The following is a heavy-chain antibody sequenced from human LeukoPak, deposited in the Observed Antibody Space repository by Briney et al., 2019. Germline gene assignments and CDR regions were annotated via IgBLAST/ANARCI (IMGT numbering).Heavy chain of an antibody. Sequence: GGSLRLSCAASGFTFSSYSMNWVRQGPGKGLEWVSSISSSSSYIYYADSVKGRFTISRDNAKNSLYLQMNSLRAEDTAVYYCASLSYDILTGYYMGDYWGQGTLVTVSS. D-gene: IGHD3-9*01. V-gene: IGHV3-21*01. CDR1: GFTFSSYS. CDR2: ISSSSSYI. J-gene: IGHJ4*02. CDR3: ASLSYDILTGYYMGDY.